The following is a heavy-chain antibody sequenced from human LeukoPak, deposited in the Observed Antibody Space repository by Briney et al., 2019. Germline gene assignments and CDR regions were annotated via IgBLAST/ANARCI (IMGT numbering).Heavy chain of an antibody. J-gene: IGHJ4*02. CDR1: GGSFSGYY. D-gene: IGHD2-2*01. CDR2: INHSGST. Sequence: SETLSLTCAVYGGSFSGYYWSWIRQPPGKGLDWIGEINHSGSTNYNPSLKSRVTISVDTSKNQFSLKLSSVTAADTAVYYCASLTYCSSTSCYPPRDYWGQGTLVTVSS. CDR3: ASLTYCSSTSCYPPRDY. V-gene: IGHV4-34*01.